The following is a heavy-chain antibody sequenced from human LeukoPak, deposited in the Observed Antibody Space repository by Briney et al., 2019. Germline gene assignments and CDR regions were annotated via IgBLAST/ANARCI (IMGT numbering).Heavy chain of an antibody. CDR2: IYYSGST. V-gene: IGHV4-59*01. D-gene: IGHD5-24*01. J-gene: IGHJ4*02. CDR3: ARAWLQPYFFDY. Sequence: SETLSLTCTVSGGSISSYYWSWIRQPPGKGLEWIGYIYYSGSTNYNPSLKSRVTISVDTSRNQFSLKLSSVTTADTAVYYCARAWLQPYFFDYWGQGTLVTVSS. CDR1: GGSISSYY.